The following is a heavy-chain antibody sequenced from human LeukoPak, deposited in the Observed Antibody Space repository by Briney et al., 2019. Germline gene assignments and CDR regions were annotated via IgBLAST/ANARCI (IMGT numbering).Heavy chain of an antibody. CDR2: ISSSSSYI. D-gene: IGHD5-12*01. Sequence: GGSLRLSCAASGFTFSSYSMNWVRQAPGKGLEWVSSISSSSSYIYYADSVKGRFTISRDNAKNSLYLQMNSLRAEDTAVYYCARDGDSGYETYNWFDPWGQGTLVTVSS. CDR1: GFTFSSYS. CDR3: ARDGDSGYETYNWFDP. J-gene: IGHJ5*02. V-gene: IGHV3-21*01.